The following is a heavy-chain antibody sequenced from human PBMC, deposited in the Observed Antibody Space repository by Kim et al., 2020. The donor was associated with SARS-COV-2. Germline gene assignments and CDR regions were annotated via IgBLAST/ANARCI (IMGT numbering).Heavy chain of an antibody. CDR3: ARDRVRATDDSGGFDY. CDR2: IYYSGST. D-gene: IGHD4-17*01. Sequence: SETLSLTCTVSGGSISSSSYYWGWIRQPPGKGLEWIGSIYYSGSTYYNPSLKSRVTISLYTSKNQFSLKLSSVTAADTAVYYCARDRVRATDDSGGFDYWGQGTLVTVSS. CDR1: GGSISSSSYY. V-gene: IGHV4-39*07. J-gene: IGHJ4*02.